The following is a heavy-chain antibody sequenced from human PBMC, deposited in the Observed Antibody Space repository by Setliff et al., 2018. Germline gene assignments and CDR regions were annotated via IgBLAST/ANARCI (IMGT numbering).Heavy chain of an antibody. V-gene: IGHV3-23*01. CDR2: INSGGSST. CDR1: GFTFSSSS. J-gene: IGHJ4*02. D-gene: IGHD6-6*01. CDR3: AKFSSVPGSRFFDY. Sequence: PGGSLRLSCAASGFTFSSSSMTWVRQAPGKGLEWVSAINSGGSSTYYADSVKGRFTISRDNSKNTLYLQMNSLRAEDTAIYSCAKFSSVPGSRFFDYWGQGALVTVPQ.